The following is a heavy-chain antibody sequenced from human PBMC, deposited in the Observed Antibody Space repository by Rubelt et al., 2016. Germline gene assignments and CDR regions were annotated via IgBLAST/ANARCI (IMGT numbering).Heavy chain of an antibody. V-gene: IGHV1-2*06. CDR2: INPKSGDT. CDR1: GYTFTDYY. Sequence: QVQLVQSGAEVKKPEASMKVSCKASGYTFTDYYLHWVRQAPGQGLEWVGRINPKSGDTNFAQKFQVRVTMTREMSVSTAYMELIRLRSDDTAVHYCAETGARDYFDCWGQGTLVTVSA. J-gene: IGHJ4*02. CDR3: AETGARDYFDC. D-gene: IGHD1-1*01.